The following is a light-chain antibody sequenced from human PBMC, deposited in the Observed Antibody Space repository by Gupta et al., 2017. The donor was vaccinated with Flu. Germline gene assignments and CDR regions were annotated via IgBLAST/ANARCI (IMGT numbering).Light chain of an antibody. CDR3: QHENTWPS. CDR1: QSISTT. J-gene: IGKJ2*01. Sequence: SPATRSVSPGERATLSCRANQSISTTFAWYQQRPGQAPRLLIYGASTRATGIPARFSGSGSGTEFSLTISILKSEDFAVYYCQHENTWPSFGQGTKVEIK. CDR2: GAS. V-gene: IGKV3-15*01.